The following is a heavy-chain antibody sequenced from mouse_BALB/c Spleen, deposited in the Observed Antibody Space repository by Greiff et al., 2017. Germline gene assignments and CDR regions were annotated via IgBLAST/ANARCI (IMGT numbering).Heavy chain of an antibody. V-gene: IGHV5-6*01. CDR2: ISSGGSYT. CDR3: ARGRTTVVATEDAMDY. CDR1: GFTFSSYG. J-gene: IGHJ4*01. D-gene: IGHD1-1*01. Sequence: EVQGVESGGDLVKPGGSLKLSCAASGFTFSSYGMSWVRQTPDKRLEWVATISSGGSYTYYPDSVKGRFTISRDNAKNTLYLQMSSLKSEDTAMYYCARGRTTVVATEDAMDYWGQGTSVTVSS.